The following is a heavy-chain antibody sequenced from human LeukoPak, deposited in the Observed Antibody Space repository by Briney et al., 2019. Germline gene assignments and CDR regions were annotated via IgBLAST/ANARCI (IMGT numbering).Heavy chain of an antibody. CDR2: ISGSGSST. Sequence: GSLRLSCAASGFTFSSYGISWVRLAPGKGLEWVSGISGSGSSTYYADFVKGRFTISRDNFKSTLYLQMNSLRAEDTAVYYCANEIRPNDYWGQGTLVTVSS. D-gene: IGHD4-17*01. J-gene: IGHJ4*02. CDR1: GFTFSSYG. V-gene: IGHV3-23*01. CDR3: ANEIRPNDY.